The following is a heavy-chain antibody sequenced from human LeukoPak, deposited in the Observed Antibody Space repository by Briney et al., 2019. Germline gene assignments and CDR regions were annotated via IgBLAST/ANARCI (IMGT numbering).Heavy chain of an antibody. CDR2: INSNSGGT. CDR3: VRDRRGGGTNYFDY. J-gene: IGHJ4*02. Sequence: ASVKVSCKASGYTFTGYSMHWVRQAPGQGLEWMGWINSNSGGTMYGQKFQGRVTMTRDTSISTAYMELGSLRSDDTAVHYCVRDRRGGGTNYFDYWGQGTLVTVSS. D-gene: IGHD1-1*01. CDR1: GYTFTGYS. V-gene: IGHV1-2*02.